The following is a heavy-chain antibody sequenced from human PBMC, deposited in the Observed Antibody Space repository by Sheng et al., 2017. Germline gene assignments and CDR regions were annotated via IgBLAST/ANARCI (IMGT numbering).Heavy chain of an antibody. V-gene: IGHV3-23*01. CDR3: AREVSDLDS. Sequence: EVQLLESGGGLVQPGGSLRLSCAASGFSFNNFAMTWVRQAPGKGLEWVSVISSSGGNTYYADSVKGRFTISRDNSKNTLYLQMNSLRGEDTAVYYCAREVSDLDSWGQGTLVTVSA. J-gene: IGHJ4*02. CDR1: GFSFNNFA. CDR2: ISSSGGNT.